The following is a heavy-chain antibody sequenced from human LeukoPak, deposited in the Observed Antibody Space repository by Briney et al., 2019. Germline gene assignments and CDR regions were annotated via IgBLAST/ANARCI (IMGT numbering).Heavy chain of an antibody. CDR2: IVVGSGNT. D-gene: IGHD7-27*01. V-gene: IGHV1-58*01. CDR1: GFTFTSSA. CDR3: AAEPLTEDRQPLDY. Sequence: GASVKVSCKASGFTFTSSAVQWVRQARGQRLEWIGWIVVGSGNTNYAQKFQERVTITRDMSTSTAYMELSSLRSEDTAVYYCAAEPLTEDRQPLDYWGQGTLVTVSS. J-gene: IGHJ4*02.